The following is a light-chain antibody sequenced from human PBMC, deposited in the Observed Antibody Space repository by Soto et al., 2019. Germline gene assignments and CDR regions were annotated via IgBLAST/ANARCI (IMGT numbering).Light chain of an antibody. CDR2: DAS. Sequence: EIVLTQSPATLSLSPGERATLSCRASQSVSSYLAWYQQKPGQAPRLLIYDASNRATGIPPRFSGSGSGTDFSLTSVSREPEDFAVYYCQQRSNWPPITFGQGTRLEIK. V-gene: IGKV3-11*01. CDR1: QSVSSY. CDR3: QQRSNWPPIT. J-gene: IGKJ5*01.